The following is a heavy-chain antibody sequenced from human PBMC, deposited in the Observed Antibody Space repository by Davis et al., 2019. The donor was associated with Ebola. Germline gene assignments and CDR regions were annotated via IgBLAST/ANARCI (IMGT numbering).Heavy chain of an antibody. D-gene: IGHD3-22*01. J-gene: IGHJ4*02. CDR3: AREMLEYYYDSSGLAY. V-gene: IGHV1-2*04. CDR2: INPNSGGT. CDR1: GYTFTGYY. Sequence: ASVKVSCKASGYTFTGYYMHWVRQAPGQGLEWMGWINPNSGGTNYAQKFQGWVTMTTDTSTSTAYMELRSLRSDDTAVYYCAREMLEYYYDSSGLAYWGQGTLVTVSS.